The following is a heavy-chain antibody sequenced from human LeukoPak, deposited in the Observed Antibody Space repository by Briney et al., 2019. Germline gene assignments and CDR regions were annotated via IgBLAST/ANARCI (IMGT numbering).Heavy chain of an antibody. CDR2: ISSRGSTI. D-gene: IGHD1-1*01. J-gene: IGHJ4*02. Sequence: SGGSLRLSCAASGFTFSDYSMTWIRQAPGKGLEWISYISSRGSTIFYADSVKGRFTISRDNAKNSLYLQMNSLRAEDTAVYYCAREPSGQLPPYFDYWGQGTLVTVSS. CDR1: GFTFSDYS. V-gene: IGHV3-11*01. CDR3: AREPSGQLPPYFDY.